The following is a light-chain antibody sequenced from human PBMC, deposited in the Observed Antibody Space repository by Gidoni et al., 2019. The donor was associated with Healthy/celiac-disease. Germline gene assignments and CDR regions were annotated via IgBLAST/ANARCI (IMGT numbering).Light chain of an antibody. CDR1: QSVRSY. CDR3: QQRSNWAIT. CDR2: DAS. V-gene: IGKV3-11*01. Sequence: VLTQSPANLSLYPGESATIYCRASQSVRSYLAWYQQKPSQAPRLLIYDASNRATGIPARLSGRGAGTDVTLTISSLEPEDCAVYYCQQRSNWAITFGQGTRLEIK. J-gene: IGKJ5*01.